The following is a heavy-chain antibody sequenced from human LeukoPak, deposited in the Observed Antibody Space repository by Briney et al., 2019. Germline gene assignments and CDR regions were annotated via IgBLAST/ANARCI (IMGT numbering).Heavy chain of an antibody. J-gene: IGHJ4*02. CDR3: ARGWKYYYDSSGYPDAPSGVDY. CDR2: ISSSSSYI. CDR1: GFTFSSYS. D-gene: IGHD3-22*01. Sequence: PGGSLGLSCAASGFTFSSYSMNRVRQAPGKGLEWVSSISSSSSYIYYADSVKGRFTISRDNAKNSLYLQMNSLRAEDTAVYYCARGWKYYYDSSGYPDAPSGVDYWGQGTLVTVSS. V-gene: IGHV3-21*04.